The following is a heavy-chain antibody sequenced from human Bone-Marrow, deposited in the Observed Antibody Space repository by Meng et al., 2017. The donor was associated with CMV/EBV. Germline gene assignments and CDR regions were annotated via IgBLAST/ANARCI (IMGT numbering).Heavy chain of an antibody. CDR2: ISSSSSYI. D-gene: IGHD2-2*01. V-gene: IGHV3-21*01. CDR3: ARDGYCSSTSCPYYYYYYGMDV. Sequence: GESLKISCAASGFTFSSYSMNWVRQAPGKGLEWVSSISSSSSYIYYADSVKGRFTISRDNAKNSLYLQMNSLRAEDTAVYYCARDGYCSSTSCPYYYYYYGMDVWGQGTTVTVSS. CDR1: GFTFSSYS. J-gene: IGHJ6*02.